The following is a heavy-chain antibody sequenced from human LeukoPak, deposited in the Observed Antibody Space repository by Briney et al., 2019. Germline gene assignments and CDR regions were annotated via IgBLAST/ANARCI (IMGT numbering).Heavy chain of an antibody. D-gene: IGHD6-6*01. CDR3: TRALAAHMAGYYFDY. CDR2: INPNSGGT. J-gene: IGHJ4*02. V-gene: IGHV1-2*02. CDR1: GYTFTGYY. Sequence: ASVKVSCKASGYTFTGYYMHWVRQAPGQGLEWMGWINPNSGGTNYAQKFQGRVTITADESTSTAYMELSSLRSEDTAVYYCTRALAAHMAGYYFDYWGQGTLVTVSS.